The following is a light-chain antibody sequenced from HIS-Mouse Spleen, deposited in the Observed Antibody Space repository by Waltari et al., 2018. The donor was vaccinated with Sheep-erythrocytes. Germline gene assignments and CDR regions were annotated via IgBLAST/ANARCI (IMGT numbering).Light chain of an antibody. CDR1: QSVSSY. V-gene: IGKV3-11*01. J-gene: IGKJ2*01. CDR3: QQRSNWYT. CDR2: DAS. Sequence: PGERATLSCRASQSVSSYLAWHQQKPGQAPRLLIYDASNRATGIPARFSGSGSGTDFTLTISSLEPEDFAVYYCQQRSNWYTFGQGTKLEIK.